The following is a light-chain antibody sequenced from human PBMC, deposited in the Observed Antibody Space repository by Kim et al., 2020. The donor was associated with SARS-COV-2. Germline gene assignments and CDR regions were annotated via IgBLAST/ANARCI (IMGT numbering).Light chain of an antibody. CDR2: FAS. J-gene: IGKJ1*01. CDR3: LQDYNYPRT. Sequence: ASVGDRVTITCRASQGIRTDLGWYQQKPGKAPKLLLYFASSLQSRVPSRFSGSGSGTDFTLTISSLQPEDFATYYCLQDYNYPRTFGQGTKVDIK. V-gene: IGKV1-6*01. CDR1: QGIRTD.